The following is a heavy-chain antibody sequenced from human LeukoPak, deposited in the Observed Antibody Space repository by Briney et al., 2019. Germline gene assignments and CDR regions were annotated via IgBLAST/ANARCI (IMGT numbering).Heavy chain of an antibody. J-gene: IGHJ4*02. CDR1: GGSITNYY. D-gene: IGHD3-22*01. CDR3: ARVYYDSSGYNFDY. CDR2: IYYSGST. Sequence: SETLSLTCTVFGGSITNYYWTWIRQPPGKGLEWIGYIYYSGSTNYNPSLKSRVTISVDTSKNQFSLKLSSVTAADTAVYYCARVYYDSSGYNFDYWGQGTLVTVSS. V-gene: IGHV4-59*01.